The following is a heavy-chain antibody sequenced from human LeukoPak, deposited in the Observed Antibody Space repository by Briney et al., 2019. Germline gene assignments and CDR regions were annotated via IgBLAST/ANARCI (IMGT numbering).Heavy chain of an antibody. D-gene: IGHD5-12*01. CDR2: IYYSGST. CDR1: GGSISSSSYY. J-gene: IGHJ5*02. Sequence: PSETLSLTCTVSGGSISSSSYYWGWIRQPPGKGLEWIGSIYYSGSTYYNPSLKSRVTISVDTSKNQFSLKLSSVTAADTAVYYCARAPVGGYSWSDPWGQGTLVTVSS. V-gene: IGHV4-39*07. CDR3: ARAPVGGYSWSDP.